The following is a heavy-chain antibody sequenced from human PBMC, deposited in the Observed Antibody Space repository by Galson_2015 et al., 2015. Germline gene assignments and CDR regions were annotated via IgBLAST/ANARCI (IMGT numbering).Heavy chain of an antibody. Sequence: SVKVSCKASGYTFTSYDINWVRQATGQGLEWMGWMNPNSGNTGYAQKFQGRVTMTRNTSISTAYMELSSLRSEDTAVYYCARGSSSYYYGSGSYYPPYYYYYYMDVWGKGTTVTVSS. CDR2: MNPNSGNT. CDR3: ARGSSSYYYGSGSYYPPYYYYYYMDV. CDR1: GYTFTSYD. J-gene: IGHJ6*03. V-gene: IGHV1-8*01. D-gene: IGHD3-10*01.